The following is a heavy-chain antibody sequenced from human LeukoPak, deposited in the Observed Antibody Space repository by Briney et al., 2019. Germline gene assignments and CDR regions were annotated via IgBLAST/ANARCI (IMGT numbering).Heavy chain of an antibody. CDR1: GGSISSGNYY. J-gene: IGHJ5*02. V-gene: IGHV4-39*01. CDR2: IYYSGST. D-gene: IGHD1-7*01. CDR3: ARKGWNYWFDP. Sequence: SETLSLTCTVSGGSISSGNYYWGWIRQPPGKGLEWIGSIYYSGSTYYNPSLKSRVTISVDTSKNQFSLKLTSVTAADTALYYCARKGWNYWFDPWGQGTLVTVSS.